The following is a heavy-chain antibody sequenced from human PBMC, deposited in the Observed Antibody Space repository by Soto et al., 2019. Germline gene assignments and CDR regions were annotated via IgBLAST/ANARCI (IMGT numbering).Heavy chain of an antibody. CDR1: GFTFSSYA. D-gene: IGHD3-9*01. CDR2: ISSNGGST. J-gene: IGHJ4*02. Sequence: EVQLVESGGGLVQPGGSLRLSCAASGFTFSSYAMHWVGQAPGKGLEYVSAISSNGGSTYYANSVKGRFTISRDNSKNTLYLQMGSLRAEDMAVYYCARGQLYYDILTGYLDYWGQGTLVTVSS. V-gene: IGHV3-64*01. CDR3: ARGQLYYDILTGYLDY.